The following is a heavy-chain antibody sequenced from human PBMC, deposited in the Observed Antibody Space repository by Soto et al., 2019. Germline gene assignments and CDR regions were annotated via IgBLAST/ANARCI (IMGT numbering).Heavy chain of an antibody. D-gene: IGHD2-8*02. V-gene: IGHV4-34*01. CDR3: ARDKITGIFYY. CDR1: GGSFSGYS. Sequence: PSETLSLTCAVYGGSFSGYSWTWIRQPPGTGLEWIGEINHTGSTNYNPSLKSRVTISVDTSKNQFSLKLTSVTAADTAVYFCARDKITGIFYYWGQGTLVTVSS. CDR2: INHTGST. J-gene: IGHJ4*02.